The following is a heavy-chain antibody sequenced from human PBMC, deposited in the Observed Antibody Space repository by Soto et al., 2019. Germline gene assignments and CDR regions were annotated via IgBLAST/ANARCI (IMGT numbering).Heavy chain of an antibody. V-gene: IGHV3-30*18. CDR2: IASDGRSE. Sequence: QVQLVESGGGVVQPGRSLRLSCAASGLTFSAAGMHWVRQAPGKGLEWVAFIASDGRSESYADSVKGRFTISRDNSQNRLYLQMNGLRAEDTAVYYCAKDKGRTAIDYWGQGTLVSVSS. J-gene: IGHJ4*02. CDR1: GLTFSAAG. CDR3: AKDKGRTAIDY.